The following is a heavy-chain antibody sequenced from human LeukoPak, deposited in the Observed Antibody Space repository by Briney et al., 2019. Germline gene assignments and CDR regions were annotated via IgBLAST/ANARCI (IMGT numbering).Heavy chain of an antibody. CDR2: ISGSGAGT. Sequence: PGGSLRLSCAASGFTFTNYAMSWVRQAPGKGLEWVSIISGSGAGTYYADSVKGRFTISRDNSKSTLYLQMNSLRAEDTAVYYCAKAESSSWTYYFDYWGQGTLVTVSS. J-gene: IGHJ4*02. D-gene: IGHD6-13*01. CDR1: GFTFTNYA. V-gene: IGHV3-23*01. CDR3: AKAESSSWTYYFDY.